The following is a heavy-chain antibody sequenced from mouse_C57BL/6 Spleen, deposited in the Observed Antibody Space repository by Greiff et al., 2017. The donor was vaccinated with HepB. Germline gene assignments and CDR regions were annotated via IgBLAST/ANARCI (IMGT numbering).Heavy chain of an antibody. D-gene: IGHD1-1*01. Sequence: VQLQQSGPELVKPGASVKISCKASGYAFSSSWMNWVKQRPGKGLEWIGRIYPGDGDTNYNGKFKGKATLTADKSSSTAYMQLSSLTSEDSAVYFCARSAYGSSHFDVWGTGTTVTVSS. CDR2: IYPGDGDT. CDR3: ARSAYGSSHFDV. V-gene: IGHV1-82*01. CDR1: GYAFSSSW. J-gene: IGHJ1*03.